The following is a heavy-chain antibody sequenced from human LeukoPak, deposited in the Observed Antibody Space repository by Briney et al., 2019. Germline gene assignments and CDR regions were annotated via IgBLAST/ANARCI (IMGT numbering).Heavy chain of an antibody. CDR1: GYTFTSYD. V-gene: IGHV1-2*02. D-gene: IGHD2-15*01. CDR3: ARSFVVVVTASTHFDY. Sequence: ASVKVSCKASGYTFTSYDINWVRQATGQGLEWMGWIHPNSGGTNYAQHFQGRVAMTRDTSISTAYVELINLRSDDTAVYYCARSFVVVVTASTHFDYWGQGTLVTVSS. CDR2: IHPNSGGT. J-gene: IGHJ4*02.